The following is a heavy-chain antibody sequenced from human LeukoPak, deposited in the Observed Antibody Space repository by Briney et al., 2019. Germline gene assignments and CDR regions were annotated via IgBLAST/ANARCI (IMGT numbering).Heavy chain of an antibody. CDR1: GFTFSSYE. J-gene: IGHJ4*02. V-gene: IGHV3-48*03. D-gene: IGHD1-1*01. CDR2: ISSSGSTI. Sequence: GGSLRLSCAASGFTFSSYEMNWVRQAPGKGLEWVSYISSSGSTIYYADSVKGRFTISRDNAKNSLYLQMNSLRAEDTAVYYCARHGTGTSQYYFDYWGQGTLVTVSS. CDR3: ARHGTGTSQYYFDY.